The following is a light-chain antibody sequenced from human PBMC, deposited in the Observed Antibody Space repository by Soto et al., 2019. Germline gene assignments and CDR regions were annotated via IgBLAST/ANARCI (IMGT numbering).Light chain of an antibody. J-gene: IGKJ4*01. Sequence: EIVLTQSPGTLSLSPGERATLSCRASQSVSSSYLAWYQQKPGQAPRLLIYGASSRATGIPDRFSGSGSGTDFTLTISRLEPEDFAVYYCQQLETFGGGTRWIS. CDR2: GAS. V-gene: IGKV3-20*01. CDR1: QSVSSSY. CDR3: QQLET.